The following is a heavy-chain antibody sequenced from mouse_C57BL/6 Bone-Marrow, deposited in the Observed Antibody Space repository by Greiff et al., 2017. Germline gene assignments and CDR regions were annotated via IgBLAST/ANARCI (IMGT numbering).Heavy chain of an antibody. CDR3: ARSRYGNLRDWYIDV. Sequence: VQLQQSGAELAKPGASVKLSCKASGYTFTSYWMHWVKQRPGQGLEWIGYINPSSGYTKYNQKFKDKATLTADKSSSTAYMQLSSLTYADSAVYYCARSRYGNLRDWYIDVWGTGTTVTVSS. CDR2: INPSSGYT. V-gene: IGHV1-7*01. D-gene: IGHD2-1*01. CDR1: GYTFTSYW. J-gene: IGHJ1*03.